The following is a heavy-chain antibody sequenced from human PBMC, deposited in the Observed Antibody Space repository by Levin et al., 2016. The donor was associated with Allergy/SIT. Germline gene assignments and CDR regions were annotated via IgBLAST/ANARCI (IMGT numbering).Heavy chain of an antibody. J-gene: IGHJ6*02. D-gene: IGHD6-6*01. Sequence: WIRQPPGKGLEWVSSISSSSSYIYYADSVKGRFTISRDNAKNSLYLQMNSLRAEDTAVYYCARDTYSSSSLGGQGMDVWGQGTTVTVSS. V-gene: IGHV3-21*01. CDR2: ISSSSSYI. CDR3: ARDTYSSSSLGGQGMDV.